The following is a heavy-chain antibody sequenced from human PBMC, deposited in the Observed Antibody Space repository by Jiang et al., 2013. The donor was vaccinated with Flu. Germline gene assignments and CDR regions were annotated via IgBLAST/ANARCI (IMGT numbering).Heavy chain of an antibody. V-gene: IGHV4-59*01. J-gene: IGHJ6*03. CDR3: ARITYYYDSSGYDYYYYYMDV. Sequence: GPGLVKPSEDPVPHLPLSLVAPSSSYYWSWIRQPPGKGLEWIGYIYYSGSTNYNPSLKSRVTISVDTSKNQFSLKLSSVTAADTAVYYCARITYYYDSSGYDYYYYYMDV. CDR1: VAPSSSYY. CDR2: IYYSGST. D-gene: IGHD3-22*01.